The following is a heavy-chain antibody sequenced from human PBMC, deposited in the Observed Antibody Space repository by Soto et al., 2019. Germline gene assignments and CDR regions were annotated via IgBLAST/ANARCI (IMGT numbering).Heavy chain of an antibody. D-gene: IGHD5-18*01. CDR1: GCTFDDYA. V-gene: IGHV3-9*01. CDR3: AKVAIHVLIGYTYGAWGMDL. CDR2: ISWNSCDI. Sequence: DVQLADAVGDLVQPGRSVSLSCAASGCTFDDYAMHCVRLAPGNGLEWVTGISWNSCDIAYADSVKGRFTISRDNAKESLYLQLTRLRPADTARYYWAKVAIHVLIGYTYGAWGMDLWCQGNTVTVPS. J-gene: IGHJ6*02.